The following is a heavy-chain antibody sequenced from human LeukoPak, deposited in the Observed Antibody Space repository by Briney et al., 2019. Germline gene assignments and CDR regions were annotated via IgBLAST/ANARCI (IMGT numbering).Heavy chain of an antibody. CDR3: ARAQTGTRARGPFDY. V-gene: IGHV1-69*01. CDR1: GGTFSSYA. J-gene: IGHJ4*02. CDR2: IIPIFGTA. Sequence: ASVKVSCKASGGTFSSYAISWVRQAPGQGLEWMGGIIPIFGTANYAQKFQGRVTITADESTGTAYMELSSLRSEDTAVYYCARAQTGTRARGPFDYWGQGTLVTVSS. D-gene: IGHD1-1*01.